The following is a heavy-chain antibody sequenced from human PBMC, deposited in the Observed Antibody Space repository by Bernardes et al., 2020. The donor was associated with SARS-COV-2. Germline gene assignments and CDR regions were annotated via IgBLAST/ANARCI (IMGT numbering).Heavy chain of an antibody. CDR3: SKNAKYSSSSMEV. Sequence: KTNNAESVKGRFTLSRDNSRNTLYLEMNSLRAEDTAVYYCSKNAKYSSSSMEVLGQGTTVTVS. J-gene: IGHJ6*02. CDR2: KT. D-gene: IGHD6-6*01. V-gene: IGHV3-23*01.